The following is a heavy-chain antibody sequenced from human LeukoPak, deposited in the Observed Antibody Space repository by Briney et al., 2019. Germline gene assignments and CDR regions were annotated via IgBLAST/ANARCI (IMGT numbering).Heavy chain of an antibody. V-gene: IGHV1-2*02. D-gene: IGHD5-18*01. CDR2: INPNSGGT. Sequence: GASVKVSCKASGYTFTGYYMHWVRQDPGQGLEWMGWINPNSGGTNYAQKFQGRVTMTRDTSISTAYMELSRLRSDDTAVYYCARDLNSYGDYYYYYGMDVWGQGTTVTVSS. CDR3: ARDLNSYGDYYYYYGMDV. J-gene: IGHJ6*02. CDR1: GYTFTGYY.